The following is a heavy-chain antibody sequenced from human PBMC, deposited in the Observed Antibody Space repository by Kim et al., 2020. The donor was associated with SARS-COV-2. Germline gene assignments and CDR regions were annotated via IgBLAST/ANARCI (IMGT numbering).Heavy chain of an antibody. D-gene: IGHD5-12*01. V-gene: IGHV4-39*02. Sequence: STPSPKRRVTIPVDTSTNHFSLRLSSVTAADTAVYYCARLRSGVGWFDPWGQGTLVTVSS. J-gene: IGHJ5*02. CDR3: ARLRSGVGWFDP.